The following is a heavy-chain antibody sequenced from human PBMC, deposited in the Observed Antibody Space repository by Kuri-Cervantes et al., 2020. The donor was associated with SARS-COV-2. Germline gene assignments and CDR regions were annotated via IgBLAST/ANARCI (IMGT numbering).Heavy chain of an antibody. V-gene: IGHV3-11*04. CDR2: ISSSGSTI. Sequence: LSLTYAASGFTFSDYYMSWIRQAPGKGLEWVSYISSSGSTIYYADSVKGRFTISRDNAKNSLYLQMNSLRAEDTAVYYCARCGGSGSYISHYYYYMDVWGKGTTVTVSS. J-gene: IGHJ6*03. CDR3: ARCGGSGSYISHYYYYMDV. D-gene: IGHD3-10*01. CDR1: GFTFSDYY.